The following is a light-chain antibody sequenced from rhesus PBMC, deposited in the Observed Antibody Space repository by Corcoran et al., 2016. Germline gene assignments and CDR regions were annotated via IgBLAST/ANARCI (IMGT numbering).Light chain of an antibody. CDR2: CAS. CDR3: QQYYGSPLT. CDR1: QSLLSSSANKTY. Sequence: DIVMTQSPDSLAVSLGERVTINCKSSQSLLSSSANKTYLAWYQQKPGRVPRVLIHCASTRESGVPHRFRGSGSGTDFTLTISGLQAEDGAVYYCQQYYGSPLTFGGGTKVEIK. V-gene: IGKV4-1*01. J-gene: IGKJ4*01.